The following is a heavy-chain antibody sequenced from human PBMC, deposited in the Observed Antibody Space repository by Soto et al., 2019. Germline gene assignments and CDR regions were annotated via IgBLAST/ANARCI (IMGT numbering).Heavy chain of an antibody. V-gene: IGHV1-18*01. CDR3: ARDAQGVFLPS. CDR2: ISAYNGNT. CDR1: GYTFTSYG. J-gene: IGHJ5*02. Sequence: QVQLVQSGAEVKKPGASVKVSCKASGYTFTSYGISWVRQAPGQGLEWMGWISAYNGNTNYAQKLQGRVTMTRDTSPSTAYMELRSLRSDGTAVYYCARDAQGVFLPSWGQGTLVTVSS. D-gene: IGHD3-16*01.